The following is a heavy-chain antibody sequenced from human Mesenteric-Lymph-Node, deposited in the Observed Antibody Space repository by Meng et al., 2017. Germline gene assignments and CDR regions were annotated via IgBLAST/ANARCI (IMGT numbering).Heavy chain of an antibody. Sequence: HLQLQESGPGLVKPSETLSLTCTVSGASISSSSYYWGWIRQPPGKGLEWIGEIYHSGSTNYNPSLKSRVTISVDKSKNQFSLKLTSVTAADTAVYYCARGGYYSFDYWGQGTLVTVSS. CDR1: GASISSSSYY. CDR2: IYHSGST. J-gene: IGHJ4*02. CDR3: ARGGYYSFDY. D-gene: IGHD5-18*01. V-gene: IGHV4-39*07.